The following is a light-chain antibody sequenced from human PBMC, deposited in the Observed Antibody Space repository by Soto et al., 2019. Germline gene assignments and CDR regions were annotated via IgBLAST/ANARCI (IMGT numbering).Light chain of an antibody. CDR1: QSVSSSY. V-gene: IGKV3-20*01. Sequence: EIVFTQSPATLSLSPGERATRSCRASQSVSSSYLAWYQQKPGQAPRLLIYGASSRATGIPDRFSGSGSGTDFTLTISRLEPEDFAVYYCQQYGSSSWTFGKGTKVDIK. CDR2: GAS. J-gene: IGKJ1*01. CDR3: QQYGSSSWT.